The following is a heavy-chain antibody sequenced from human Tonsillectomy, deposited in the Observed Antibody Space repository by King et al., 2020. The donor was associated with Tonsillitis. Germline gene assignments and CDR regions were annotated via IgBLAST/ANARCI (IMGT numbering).Heavy chain of an antibody. V-gene: IGHV1-2*02. J-gene: IGHJ4*02. CDR3: MRENWYYDF. CDR1: GYTFSDFH. D-gene: IGHD2/OR15-2a*01. Sequence: VQLVQSGAEVMKPGASLKVSCKTYGYTFSDFHVHWVRQAPGQGLEWMGWIYPGSGDTEYAQKFQGRVTMTRDTSISTVYMDLSGLTSDDTAVYFCMRENWYYDFWGQGTLVTVSS. CDR2: IYPGSGDT.